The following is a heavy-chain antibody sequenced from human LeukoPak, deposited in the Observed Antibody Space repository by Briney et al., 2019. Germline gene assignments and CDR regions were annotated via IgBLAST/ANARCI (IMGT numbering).Heavy chain of an antibody. J-gene: IGHJ4*02. CDR1: GGSISSGDYY. V-gene: IGHV4-30-4*08. CDR2: IYYSGST. Sequence: PSETLSLTCTVSGGSISSGDYYWSWIRQPPGKGLEWIGYIYYSGSTYYNPSLKSRVTISVDTSKNQFSLKLSSVTAADTAVYYCARYCSITSCYTVDDYWGQGTLVTVSS. CDR3: ARYCSITSCYTVDDY. D-gene: IGHD2-2*02.